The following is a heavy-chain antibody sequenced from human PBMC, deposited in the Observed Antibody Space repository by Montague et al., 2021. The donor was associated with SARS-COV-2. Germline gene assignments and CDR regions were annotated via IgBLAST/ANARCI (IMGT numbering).Heavy chain of an antibody. Sequence: SETLSLTCTVSAGSINNYYWSWIRQSAGKGLEWIGRIYPSGDTNYNPSLKSRVTISLDTSKNQFSLKLNSVTAADTAVYYCAGGSYDPDAFDIWGQGTMVTVSS. CDR1: AGSINNYY. CDR3: AGGSYDPDAFDI. D-gene: IGHD5-18*01. J-gene: IGHJ3*02. V-gene: IGHV4-4*07. CDR2: IYPSGDT.